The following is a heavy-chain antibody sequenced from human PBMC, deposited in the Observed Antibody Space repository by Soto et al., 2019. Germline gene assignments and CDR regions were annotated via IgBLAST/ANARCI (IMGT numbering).Heavy chain of an antibody. CDR3: AAIAAAGHYFDY. D-gene: IGHD6-13*01. CDR2: IVVGSGNT. CDR1: GPTFTSSA. V-gene: IGHV1-58*01. J-gene: IGHJ4*02. Sequence: SVKVSCKASGPTFTSSAVQWVRQARGQLLEWIGLIVVGSGNTNYAQKFQERVTITRDMSTSTAYMELSSLRSEDTAVYYCAAIAAAGHYFDYWGQGTLVTVSS.